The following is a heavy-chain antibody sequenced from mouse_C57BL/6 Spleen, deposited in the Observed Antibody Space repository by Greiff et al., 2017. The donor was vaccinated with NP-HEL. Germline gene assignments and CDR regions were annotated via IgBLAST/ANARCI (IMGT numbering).Heavy chain of an antibody. CDR2: INPYNGDT. CDR3: ARGPDGYPFAY. V-gene: IGHV1-20*01. CDR1: GYSFTGYF. D-gene: IGHD2-3*01. Sequence: EVQLVESGPELVKPGDSVKISCKASGYSFTGYFMNWVMQSHGKSLEWIGRINPYNGDTFYNQKFKGKATLTVDKSSSTAHMELRSLTSEDSAVYYCARGPDGYPFAYWGQGTLVTVSA. J-gene: IGHJ3*01.